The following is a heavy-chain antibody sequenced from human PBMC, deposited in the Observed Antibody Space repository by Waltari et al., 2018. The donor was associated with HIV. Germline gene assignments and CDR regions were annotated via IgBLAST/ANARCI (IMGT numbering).Heavy chain of an antibody. CDR3: ARDKDSRRVFDY. Sequence: QVQLVQSGAEVKKPGASVKVPCKASGYTFTGYYMHWVRQAPGQGLGVMGWINPNSGGTNYAQKFQGRGTNTRDTAISTAYMELSRLRSDDTAVYYCARDKDSRRVFDYWGQGTLVTVSS. V-gene: IGHV1-2*02. CDR1: GYTFTGYY. D-gene: IGHD5-18*01. J-gene: IGHJ4*02. CDR2: INPNSGGT.